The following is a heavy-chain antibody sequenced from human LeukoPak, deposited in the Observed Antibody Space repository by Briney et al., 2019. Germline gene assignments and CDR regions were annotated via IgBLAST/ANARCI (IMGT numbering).Heavy chain of an antibody. CDR1: GGSISSGDYY. J-gene: IGHJ4*02. CDR2: IYYSGST. CDR3: ARDANDFWSGYSDY. Sequence: PSETLSLTCTVSGGSISSGDYYWSWIRQPPGKGLEWIGYIYYSGSTYYNPSLKSRVTISVDTSKNQFSLKLSSVTAADTAVYYCARDANDFWSGYSDYWGQGTLVTVSS. V-gene: IGHV4-30-4*08. D-gene: IGHD3-3*01.